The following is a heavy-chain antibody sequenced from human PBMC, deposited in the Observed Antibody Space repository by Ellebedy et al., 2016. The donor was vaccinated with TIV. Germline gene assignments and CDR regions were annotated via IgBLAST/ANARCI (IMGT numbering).Heavy chain of an antibody. Sequence: GESLKISCAASGMTISSYGMHWVRQAPGKGLEWVAVIWHDGNTKYYADTVEGRFTISRDKSKNSLSLQMNSLSAEDKAVYYCARKGRYFDWFEDYYYGMDVWGQGTTVTVSS. D-gene: IGHD3-9*01. CDR1: GMTISSYG. V-gene: IGHV3-33*01. J-gene: IGHJ6*02. CDR2: IWHDGNTK. CDR3: ARKGRYFDWFEDYYYGMDV.